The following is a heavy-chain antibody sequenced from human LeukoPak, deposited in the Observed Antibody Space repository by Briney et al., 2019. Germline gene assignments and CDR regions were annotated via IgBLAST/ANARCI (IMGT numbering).Heavy chain of an antibody. D-gene: IGHD3-10*01. Sequence: SETLSLTCTVSGGSISSSGYYWGWIRQPPGRGLEWLVSIYYIGSTYYSPSLKSRVSISVDTSKNQFSLKLSSVTAADTAVFYCVGAYYYGSGSPSAFDIWGQGTMVTVST. CDR1: GGSISSSGYY. CDR3: VGAYYYGSGSPSAFDI. CDR2: IYYIGST. J-gene: IGHJ3*02. V-gene: IGHV4-39*01.